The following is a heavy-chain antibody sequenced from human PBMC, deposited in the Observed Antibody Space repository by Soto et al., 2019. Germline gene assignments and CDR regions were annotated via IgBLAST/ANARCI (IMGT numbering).Heavy chain of an antibody. Sequence: GGSLRLSCAASGFTFSDYAMSWVRQAPGKGLEWVSAISASGGTTYYADSVRGRFTISRDNSKNTLYLQMNSLRAEDTVVYYCAKDRKSGSGWYWDYWGQGTLVTSPQ. V-gene: IGHV3-23*01. J-gene: IGHJ4*02. CDR2: ISASGGTT. CDR3: AKDRKSGSGWYWDY. D-gene: IGHD6-19*01. CDR1: GFTFSDYA.